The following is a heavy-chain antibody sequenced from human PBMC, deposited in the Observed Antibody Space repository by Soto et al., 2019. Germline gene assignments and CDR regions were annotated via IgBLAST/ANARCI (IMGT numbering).Heavy chain of an antibody. D-gene: IGHD3-3*01. CDR1: GGSFSGYY. Sequence: QVQLQQWGAGLLKPSETLSLTCAVYGGSFSGYYWSWIRQPPGKGLEWIGEINHSGSTNYNPSLKSRVTISVDTSKNQFSLKLSSVTAADTAVYYCARISTSSIFWSGSYRPYYYYMDVWGKGTTVTVSS. CDR3: ARISTSSIFWSGSYRPYYYYMDV. V-gene: IGHV4-34*01. CDR2: INHSGST. J-gene: IGHJ6*03.